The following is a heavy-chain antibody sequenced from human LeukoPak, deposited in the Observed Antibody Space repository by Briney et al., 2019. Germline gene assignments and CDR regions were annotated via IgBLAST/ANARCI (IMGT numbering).Heavy chain of an antibody. CDR2: INPNSGGT. V-gene: IGHV1-2*02. Sequence: ASVKVSCKASGYTFTGYYMHWVRQAPGQGLEWMGWINPNSGGTNYAQKFQGRVTMTRDMSTSTDYLELSSLRSEDTAVYYCARALKGYCSSTSCYSKDYWGQGTLVTVSS. J-gene: IGHJ4*02. CDR1: GYTFTGYY. D-gene: IGHD2-2*02. CDR3: ARALKGYCSSTSCYSKDY.